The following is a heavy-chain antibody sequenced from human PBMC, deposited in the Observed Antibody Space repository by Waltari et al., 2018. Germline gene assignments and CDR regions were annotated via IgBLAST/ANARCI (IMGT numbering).Heavy chain of an antibody. Sequence: QVHLVESGGGVVQPGGSLRLSCAASGSSCGAYAMYGVRQAPGKGLEWVAHIQPDGGDKFYGDSVKGRFSISRDDSRNTLFLQMNSLRDEDTAVYYCAKDLKGAWTIDYWGQGTLVTVSS. D-gene: IGHD1-26*01. CDR3: AKDLKGAWTIDY. V-gene: IGHV3-30*02. CDR1: GSSCGAYA. CDR2: IQPDGGDK. J-gene: IGHJ4*02.